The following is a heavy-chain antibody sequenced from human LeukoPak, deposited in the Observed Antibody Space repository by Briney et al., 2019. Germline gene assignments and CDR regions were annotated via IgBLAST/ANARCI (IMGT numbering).Heavy chain of an antibody. J-gene: IGHJ6*03. D-gene: IGHD1-1*01. V-gene: IGHV1-8*01. CDR3: ARGLNSGIRRGHYYYYMDV. Sequence: ASVKVSCKASGYTFTSYDINWVRQATGQGLEWMGWMNPNSGNTGYAQKFQGRVTMTRNTSISTAYMELSSLRSEDTAVYYCARGLNSGIRRGHYYYYMDVWGKGTTVTVSS. CDR2: MNPNSGNT. CDR1: GYTFTSYD.